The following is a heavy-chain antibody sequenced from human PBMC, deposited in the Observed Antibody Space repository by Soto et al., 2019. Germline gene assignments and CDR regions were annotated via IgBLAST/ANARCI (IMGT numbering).Heavy chain of an antibody. Sequence: ASVKVSCKASGYTFTSYAMHWVRQAPGQRLEWMGWINAGNGYTKYSQKFQGRVTITRDTSASTAYMELSSLRSEDTAVYYCARDLGGWPDYWGQGTLVTVSS. D-gene: IGHD2-15*01. CDR1: GYTFTSYA. V-gene: IGHV1-3*01. CDR2: INAGNGYT. CDR3: ARDLGGWPDY. J-gene: IGHJ4*02.